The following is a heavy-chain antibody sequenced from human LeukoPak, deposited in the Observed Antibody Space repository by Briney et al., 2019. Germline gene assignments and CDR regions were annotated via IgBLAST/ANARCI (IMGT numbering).Heavy chain of an antibody. D-gene: IGHD6-19*01. CDR2: ITTSNYI. Sequence: PGGSLRLSCVVSGFTFSSHSVNWVRQAPGKGLEWVSSITTSNYIFYAESVKGRFTISRDNAKNSLYLQMTSLRAEDTAVYYCVREQARAGSFDYWGQGTLVTVSS. CDR3: VREQARAGSFDY. V-gene: IGHV3-21*01. CDR1: GFTFSSHS. J-gene: IGHJ4*02.